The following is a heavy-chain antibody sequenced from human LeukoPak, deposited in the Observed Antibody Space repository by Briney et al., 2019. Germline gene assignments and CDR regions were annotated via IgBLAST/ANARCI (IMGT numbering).Heavy chain of an antibody. D-gene: IGHD1-14*01. J-gene: IGHJ6*02. V-gene: IGHV6-1*01. CDR1: GDSVSSNSAA. Sequence: SQTLSLTCAISGDSVSSNSAAWNWIRQSPSRGLEWLGRTYYRSKWYSDYAVSVKSRITINPDTSKNQFSLQLNSVTPEDTAVYYCAGETGTTWYYDYSMDVWGQGTTVTVSS. CDR2: TYYRSKWYS. CDR3: AGETGTTWYYDYSMDV.